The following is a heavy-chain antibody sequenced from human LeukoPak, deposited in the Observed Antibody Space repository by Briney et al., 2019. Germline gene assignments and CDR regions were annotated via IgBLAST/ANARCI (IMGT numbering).Heavy chain of an antibody. Sequence: SETLSLTCTVSGYSISTSYYWGWIRQPPGKGLEWIGSIYHSGNTYYNPSLKSRVTISVDTSKNQFSLRLSSVTAADTAVYYCARVAESSSWYYYYYYMDVWGKGTTVTVSS. CDR2: IYHSGNT. V-gene: IGHV4-38-2*02. J-gene: IGHJ6*03. CDR1: GYSISTSYY. D-gene: IGHD6-13*01. CDR3: ARVAESSSWYYYYYYMDV.